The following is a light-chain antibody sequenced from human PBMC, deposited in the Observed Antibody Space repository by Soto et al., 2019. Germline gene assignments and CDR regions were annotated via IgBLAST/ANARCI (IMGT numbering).Light chain of an antibody. J-gene: IGLJ3*02. Sequence: QSALTQPPSASGSPGQSVTISCTGTINDVGGYNYVSWYQQLPGKAPNLMIYEVSKRPSGVPDRSSGSKSGNTASLTVSGLQAEDEADYYCSSYAGSNNLGVFGGGTKVTVL. V-gene: IGLV2-8*01. CDR3: SSYAGSNNLGV. CDR2: EVS. CDR1: INDVGGYNY.